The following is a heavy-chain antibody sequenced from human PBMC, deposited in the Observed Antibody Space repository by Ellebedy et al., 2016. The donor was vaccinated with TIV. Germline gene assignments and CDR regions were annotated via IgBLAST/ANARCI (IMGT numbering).Heavy chain of an antibody. CDR3: AKVMTGYSYAPDDF. CDR1: GFTFSYYA. Sequence: PGGSLRLSCTASGFTFSYYAMSWIRQAPGRGLEWVSTVSYTGAATYFADSVKGRFTISRDNYKNTLYLHMDSLRAADTAIYYCAKVMTGYSYAPDDFWGQGTLVTVSS. CDR2: VSYTGAAT. J-gene: IGHJ4*02. D-gene: IGHD5-18*01. V-gene: IGHV3-23*01.